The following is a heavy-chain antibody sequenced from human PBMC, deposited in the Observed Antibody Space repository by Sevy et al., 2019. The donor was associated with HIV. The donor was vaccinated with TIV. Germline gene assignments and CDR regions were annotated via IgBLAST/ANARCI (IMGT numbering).Heavy chain of an antibody. CDR3: ARPTPRIAPSSAAFFDY. Sequence: GGCLRLSCAASGFTFSSFAMSWVRHIPGKGLEWVSTINGRGGSGYYADSVKGRFTLSRDNSNNTVFLQMNRLRDEDTAVYYCARPTPRIAPSSAAFFDYWGQGTLVTVSS. J-gene: IGHJ4*02. CDR1: GFTFSSFA. D-gene: IGHD1-26*01. V-gene: IGHV3-23*01. CDR2: INGRGGSG.